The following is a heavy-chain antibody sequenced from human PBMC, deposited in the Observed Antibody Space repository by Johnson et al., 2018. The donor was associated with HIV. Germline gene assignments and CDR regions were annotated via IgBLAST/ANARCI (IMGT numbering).Heavy chain of an antibody. Sequence: EVQLVESGGALVQPGGSLRLSCAASGFTFSSYAMSWVRQAPGKGLEWVSSITGSGGSTYYADSVKGRFTISRDNSKNTLYLQMNSLRAEDTAGYYCAKDLEHILTYAFDIWGQGTMVTVSS. V-gene: IGHV3-23*04. CDR3: AKDLEHILTYAFDI. D-gene: IGHD2-21*01. J-gene: IGHJ3*02. CDR2: ITGSGGST. CDR1: GFTFSSYA.